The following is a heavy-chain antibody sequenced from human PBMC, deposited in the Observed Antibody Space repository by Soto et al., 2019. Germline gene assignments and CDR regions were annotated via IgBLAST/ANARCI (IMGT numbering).Heavy chain of an antibody. CDR1: GFTFSDHY. V-gene: IGHV3-72*01. CDR2: SKNKANSYIT. D-gene: IGHD3-10*01. Sequence: EVQLVESGGGLVQPGGSLRLSCAVSGFTFSDHYMDWVRQAPGKGLECIGRSKNKANSYITEYAASVKGRFTISRDDSKNLLYLQMNSLKTEDTAMYYCVRTRSFGMDVWGQGTTDTVSS. CDR3: VRTRSFGMDV. J-gene: IGHJ6*02.